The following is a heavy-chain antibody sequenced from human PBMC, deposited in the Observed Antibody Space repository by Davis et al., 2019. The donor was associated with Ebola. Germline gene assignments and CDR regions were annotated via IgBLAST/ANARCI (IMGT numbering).Heavy chain of an antibody. CDR3: ARTQYQLLNGMDV. V-gene: IGHV4-31*01. CDR2: IYYSGST. J-gene: IGHJ6*02. Sequence: PSETLSLTCTVSGGSISSGGYYWSWIRQLPGKGLEWIGYIYYSGSTYYNPSLKSQVTISVDTSKNQFSLKLNSVTAADTAVYYCARTQYQLLNGMDVWGQGTTVTVSS. D-gene: IGHD2-2*01. CDR1: GGSISSGGYY.